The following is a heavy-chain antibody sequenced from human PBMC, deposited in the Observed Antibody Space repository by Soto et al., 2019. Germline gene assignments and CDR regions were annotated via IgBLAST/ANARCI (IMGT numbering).Heavy chain of an antibody. Sequence: PGGSLILSCAASGFTFSNAWMNWVRQAPGKGLEWVGRIKSKTDGGTTDYAAPVKGRFTISREEAKNTLDLPMNSLKTEDTAVEYYTEGQKQPRFDPWVPGTLVSVSS. CDR1: GFTFSNAW. V-gene: IGHV3-15*07. J-gene: IGHJ5*02. CDR2: IKSKTDGGTT. CDR3: TEGQKQPRFDP.